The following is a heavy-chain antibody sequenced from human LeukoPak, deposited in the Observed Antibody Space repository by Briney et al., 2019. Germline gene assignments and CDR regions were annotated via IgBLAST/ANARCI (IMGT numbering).Heavy chain of an antibody. CDR3: ARDSAGATRGFDY. V-gene: IGHV3-11*01. D-gene: IGHD1-26*01. J-gene: IGHJ4*02. Sequence: GGSLRLSCAASGFTFSDYYMSWIRQAPGKGLEWVSYISSSGSTIYYADSVKGRFTISRDNAKNSLYLQMNSPRSEDTAVYYCARDSAGATRGFDYWGQGTLVTVSS. CDR1: GFTFSDYY. CDR2: ISSSGSTI.